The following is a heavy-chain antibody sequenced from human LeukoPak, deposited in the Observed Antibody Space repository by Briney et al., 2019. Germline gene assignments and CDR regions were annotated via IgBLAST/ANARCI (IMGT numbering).Heavy chain of an antibody. D-gene: IGHD6-19*01. J-gene: IGHJ4*02. V-gene: IGHV3-48*01. Sequence: GGSLRLSCAASGFTFSSYSMNWVRQAPGKGLEWVSYISSGSSNIYYAHSVKGRFTISRDNAKNSLYLQMNSLRAEDTAVYYCAHLARGVEVAGDYLTWGQGTLVTVSS. CDR2: ISSGSSNI. CDR1: GFTFSSYS. CDR3: AHLARGVEVAGDYLT.